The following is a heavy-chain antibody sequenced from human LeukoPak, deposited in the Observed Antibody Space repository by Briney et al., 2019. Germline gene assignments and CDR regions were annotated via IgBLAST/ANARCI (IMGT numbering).Heavy chain of an antibody. CDR2: INPNSGGT. Sequence: APVKVSCKASGYTFTCYYMHWVRQAPGQGLEWMGWINPNSGGTNYAQKFQGRVTMTRDTSISTAYMELSRLRSDDTAVYYCARASGWGNYYYYYMDVWGKGTTVTISS. CDR3: ARASGWGNYYYYYMDV. J-gene: IGHJ6*03. V-gene: IGHV1-2*02. CDR1: GYTFTCYY. D-gene: IGHD6-19*01.